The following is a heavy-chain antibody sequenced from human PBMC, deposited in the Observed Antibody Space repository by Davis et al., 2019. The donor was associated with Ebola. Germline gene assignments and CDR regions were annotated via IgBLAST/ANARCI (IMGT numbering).Heavy chain of an antibody. CDR2: INHSGST. V-gene: IGHV4-34*01. CDR3: ASHITMVRGAPPV. D-gene: IGHD3-10*01. CDR1: GGSFSGYY. Sequence: PSETLSLTCAVYGGSFSGYYWSWIRQPPGKGLEWIGEINHSGSTNYNPSLKSRVTISVDTSKNQFSLKLSSVTAADTAVYYCASHITMVRGAPPVWGQGTTVTVSS. J-gene: IGHJ6*02.